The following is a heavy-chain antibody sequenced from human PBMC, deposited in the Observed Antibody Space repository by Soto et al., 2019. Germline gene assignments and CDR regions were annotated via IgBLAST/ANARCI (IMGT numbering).Heavy chain of an antibody. V-gene: IGHV4-31*11. CDR2: IHYSGRT. CDR3: ARYYFDSSGYSNWFDP. D-gene: IGHD3-22*01. CDR1: GGSITSGAYY. Sequence: SETLSLTCAVSGGSITSGAYYWTWIRQHPGKGLEWIAYIHYSGRTYYNPSLKSRVTISVDTSNNQFSLKLSSVTAADTTVYYCARYYFDSSGYSNWFDPWGQGTLVTVSS. J-gene: IGHJ5*02.